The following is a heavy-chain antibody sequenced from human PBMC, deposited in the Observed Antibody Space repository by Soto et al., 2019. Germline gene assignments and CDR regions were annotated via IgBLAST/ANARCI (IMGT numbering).Heavy chain of an antibody. CDR2: INHSGST. D-gene: IGHD6-6*01. Sequence: SETLSLTCAVYGGSFSDYDWSWIRQPPGKGLEWIGEINHSGSTNYNPSLKSRVTMSVDTSKNQFSLKLSSVTAADTAVYYCVRARRKGARWFDPWGQGTLVTVSS. J-gene: IGHJ5*02. CDR3: VRARRKGARWFDP. V-gene: IGHV4-34*01. CDR1: GGSFSDYD.